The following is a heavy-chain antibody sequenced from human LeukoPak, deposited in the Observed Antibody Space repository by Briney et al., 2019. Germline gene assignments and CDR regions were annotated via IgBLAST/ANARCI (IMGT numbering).Heavy chain of an antibody. CDR1: GFTFSSYG. Sequence: PGGSLRLSCAASGFTFSSYGMHWVRQAPGKGLEWVAVISYDGSNKYYADSVKGRFTTSRDNSKNTLYLQMNSLRAEDTAMYYCAKGTKPVMTIPDYWGQGILVTVSS. D-gene: IGHD1/OR15-1a*01. CDR3: AKGTKPVMTIPDY. J-gene: IGHJ4*02. V-gene: IGHV3-30*18. CDR2: ISYDGSNK.